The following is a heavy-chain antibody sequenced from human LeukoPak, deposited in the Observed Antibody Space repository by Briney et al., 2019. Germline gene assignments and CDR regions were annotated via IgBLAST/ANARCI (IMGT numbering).Heavy chain of an antibody. J-gene: IGHJ4*02. CDR3: ATSIERSTWGSHALDF. V-gene: IGHV3-30*04. CDR2: LSYDGSLK. D-gene: IGHD3-16*01. CDR1: GFTFSDCG. Sequence: GGSLRLSCTGSGFTFSDCGMHWVRQAPGKGLEWMAILSYDGSLKYYADSVKGRFTISRDNSKNTLYLQMNSLRVEDTAVYYCATSIERSTWGSHALDFWGQGTLVTVSS.